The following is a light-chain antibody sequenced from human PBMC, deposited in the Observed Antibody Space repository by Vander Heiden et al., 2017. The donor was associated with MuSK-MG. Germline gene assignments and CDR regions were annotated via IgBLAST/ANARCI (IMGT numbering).Light chain of an antibody. CDR2: GNS. Sequence: QSVLTQPPSVSGAPGQRVTIPCPGSSSNIGAGYDVHWYQQRPGTAPKLLIYGNSNRPSGVPDRCSGSKSGTSASLAITGRQAEDEADYYCQSYDSSLSGPFVFGTGTKVTVL. CDR3: QSYDSSLSGPFV. J-gene: IGLJ1*01. CDR1: SSNIGAGYD. V-gene: IGLV1-40*01.